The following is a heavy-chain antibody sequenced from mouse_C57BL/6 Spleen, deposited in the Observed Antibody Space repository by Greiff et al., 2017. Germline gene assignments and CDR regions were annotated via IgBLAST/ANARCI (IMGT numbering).Heavy chain of an antibody. CDR2: IHPSDSDT. CDR3: TIYYGCSLSYY. CDR1: GFTFTSYW. V-gene: IGHV1-74*01. J-gene: IGHJ2*01. D-gene: IGHD1-1*01. Sequence: QVQLQQPGAELVQPGASVKVSCKASGFTFTSYWMHWVQQRPGQGLEWIGRIHPSDSDTNYNQKFKGKATLTVDKSSSTAYIQLSSLTSEDSAVYYCTIYYGCSLSYYWGQGTTLTVSA.